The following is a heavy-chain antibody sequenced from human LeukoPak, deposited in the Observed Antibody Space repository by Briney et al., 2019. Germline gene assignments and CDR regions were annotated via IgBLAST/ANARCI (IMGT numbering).Heavy chain of an antibody. D-gene: IGHD1-14*01. Sequence: VASVKVSCKASGYTFTDYYIHWVRQAPGQGLEWMGRINPKSGGTNYAEKFQGRVTTTRDTSIATAYMELNNLRSDDTAAFYCARSWTKTNYHYMDVWAKGTTVTVS. CDR1: GYTFTDYY. CDR2: INPKSGGT. V-gene: IGHV1-2*06. J-gene: IGHJ6*03. CDR3: ARSWTKTNYHYMDV.